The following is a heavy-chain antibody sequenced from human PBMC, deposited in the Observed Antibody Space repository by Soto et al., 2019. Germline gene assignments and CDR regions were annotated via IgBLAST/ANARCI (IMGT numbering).Heavy chain of an antibody. Sequence: QVQLVQSGAEVKKPGASVKVSCKASGYTFTSYDINWVRQATGQGLEWMGWMNPNSGNTGYAQKFQGRVTMTRNTSISTAYMELSSLRSEDTDVYYCARVTYYYDRSCYYFLWFDPWGQGTLVTVSS. V-gene: IGHV1-8*01. CDR3: ARVTYYYDRSCYYFLWFDP. CDR1: GYTFTSYD. J-gene: IGHJ5*02. CDR2: MNPNSGNT. D-gene: IGHD3-22*01.